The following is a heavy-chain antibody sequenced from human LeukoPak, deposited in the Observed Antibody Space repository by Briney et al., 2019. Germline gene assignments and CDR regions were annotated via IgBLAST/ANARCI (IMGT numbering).Heavy chain of an antibody. V-gene: IGHV3-33*01. CDR2: VWADGNTK. D-gene: IGHD6-6*01. CDR1: GSSFSGYG. CDR3: TRDSTSREFDL. Sequence: PGTSLRLSCTASGSSFSGYGMHWVRRAPGKGLEWVAVVWADGNTKYYADSVKGRFTISRDNTKYTLYLQINPLRDEDTAVYHCTRDSTSREFDLWGRGTLVTVSS. J-gene: IGHJ2*01.